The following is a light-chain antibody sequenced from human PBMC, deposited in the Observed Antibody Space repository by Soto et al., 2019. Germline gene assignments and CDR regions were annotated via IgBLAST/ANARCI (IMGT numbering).Light chain of an antibody. Sequence: QSALTQPPSVSGSPGLSVTISCTGTSSDVGSYNRVSWYQQPPGTAPKLMISEVTNRPSGVPDRFAGSKSGNTASLTISGLQAEDEADYYCSSFTSSSTCVFGRGTKLTVL. CDR3: SSFTSSSTCV. V-gene: IGLV2-18*02. CDR2: EVT. CDR1: SSDVGSYNR. J-gene: IGLJ3*02.